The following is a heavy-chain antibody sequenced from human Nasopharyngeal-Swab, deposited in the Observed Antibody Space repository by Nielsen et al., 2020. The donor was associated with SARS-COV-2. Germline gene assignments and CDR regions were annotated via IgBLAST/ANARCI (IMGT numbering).Heavy chain of an antibody. V-gene: IGHV1-58*02. J-gene: IGHJ4*02. D-gene: IGHD3-22*01. CDR1: GFTFTTSA. CDR2: IVAGSGKT. Sequence: SVKVSCKASGFTFTTSAMQWVRQTRGQRLEWIGWIVAGSGKTNYAQEFHERVTITRDMSTRTVYMELGGLRSEDTAVYYCAAERNYDTSGYFDDWGQGTLVTVSS. CDR3: AAERNYDTSGYFDD.